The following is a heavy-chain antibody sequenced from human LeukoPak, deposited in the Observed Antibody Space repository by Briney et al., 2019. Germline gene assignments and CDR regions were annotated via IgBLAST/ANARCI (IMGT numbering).Heavy chain of an antibody. J-gene: IGHJ1*01. Sequence: GGSLRLSCAASGFTFSTYWMYWVRQAPAKGLEWVANIKEDGSGKYYVDSVKGRFTISRDNTKNSLYLQMNSLRVEDSAVYYCASKEAAESHWGQGTLVTVSS. CDR2: IKEDGSGK. CDR3: ASKEAAESH. D-gene: IGHD6-13*01. CDR1: GFTFSTYW. V-gene: IGHV3-7*02.